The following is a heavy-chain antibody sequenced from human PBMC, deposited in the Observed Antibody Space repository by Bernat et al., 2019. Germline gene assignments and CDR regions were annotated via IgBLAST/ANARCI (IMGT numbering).Heavy chain of an antibody. CDR1: GGSISSYY. CDR3: ASAVTLDY. V-gene: IGHV4-59*05. Sequence: QVQLQESGPGLVKPSETLSLTCTVSGGSISSYYWSWIRQPPGKGLEWIGSIYYSGSTYYNPSLKSRVTISVDTSKNQFSLKLSSVTAADTAVYYCASAVTLDYWGQGTLVTVSS. D-gene: IGHD4-23*01. CDR2: IYYSGST. J-gene: IGHJ4*02.